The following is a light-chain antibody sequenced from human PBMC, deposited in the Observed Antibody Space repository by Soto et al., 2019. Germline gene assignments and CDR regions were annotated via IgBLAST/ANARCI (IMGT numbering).Light chain of an antibody. CDR3: QSYDDRLSGARV. V-gene: IGLV1-40*01. Sequence: QSVLTQPPSVSGAPGQRVTISCTGSSSNIGAGYAVHWYKQVPGTAPKLLIYDDINRPSGVPDRFSGSKSGTSASLAITGLQAQHPADYYCQSYDDRLSGARVFPGGTTLTVL. CDR1: SSNIGAGYA. CDR2: DDI. J-gene: IGLJ3*02.